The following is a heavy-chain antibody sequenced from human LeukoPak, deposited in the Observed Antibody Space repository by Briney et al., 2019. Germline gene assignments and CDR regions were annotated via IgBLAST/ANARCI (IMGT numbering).Heavy chain of an antibody. D-gene: IGHD3-22*01. CDR2: FDPDEGET. V-gene: IGHV1-24*01. CDR3: ATDLGMILVPDAFDM. Sequence: ASVKVSCKVSGYTLTELSMNWVRQAPGKGLEWIGGFDPDEGETIYAQKFQGRVTMTEDTSTDTDYMQLSSLRSEDTAVYYCATDLGMILVPDAFDMWGQGTMVTVSS. CDR1: GYTLTELS. J-gene: IGHJ3*02.